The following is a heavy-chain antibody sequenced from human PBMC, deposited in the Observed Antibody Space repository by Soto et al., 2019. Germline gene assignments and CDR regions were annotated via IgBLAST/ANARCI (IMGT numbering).Heavy chain of an antibody. V-gene: IGHV4-4*07. CDR2: IYTSGST. CDR3: ARDGIERGVPDDSSGYHRFDYYYGMDV. J-gene: IGHJ6*02. D-gene: IGHD3-22*01. CDR1: GGSISSYY. Sequence: SETLSLTCTVSGGSISSYYWSWIRQPAGKGLEWIGRIYTSGSTNYNPSLKSRVTMSVDTSKNQFSLKLSSVTAADTAVYYCARDGIERGVPDDSSGYHRFDYYYGMDVWGQGTTVTVSS.